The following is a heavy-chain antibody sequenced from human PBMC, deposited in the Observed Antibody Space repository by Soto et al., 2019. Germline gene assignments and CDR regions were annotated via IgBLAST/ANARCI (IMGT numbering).Heavy chain of an antibody. V-gene: IGHV3-30*18. CDR1: GFTFSSYG. CDR3: AKDRLNYYDSSGYYPDY. Sequence: QVQLVESGGGVVQPGRSLRLSCAASGFTFSSYGMHWVRQAPGKGLEWVAVISYDGSNKYYADSVKGPFTISRDNSKNTLYLQMNSLRAEDTAVYYCAKDRLNYYDSSGYYPDYWGQGTLVTVSS. CDR2: ISYDGSNK. D-gene: IGHD3-22*01. J-gene: IGHJ4*02.